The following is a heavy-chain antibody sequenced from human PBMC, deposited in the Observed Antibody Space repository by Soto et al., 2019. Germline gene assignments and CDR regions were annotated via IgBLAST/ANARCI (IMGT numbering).Heavy chain of an antibody. CDR3: ASNYLYYYGSGNTNYYGMDV. Sequence: QVQLVQSGAEVKKPGASVKVSCKASGYTFTSYGISWVRQAPGQGLEWMGWISAYNGNTNYAQKLQGRVTMTTDTSTGTAYMELRSLRSDDTAVYYCASNYLYYYGSGNTNYYGMDVWGQGTTVTVSS. D-gene: IGHD3-10*01. J-gene: IGHJ6*02. CDR2: ISAYNGNT. V-gene: IGHV1-18*01. CDR1: GYTFTSYG.